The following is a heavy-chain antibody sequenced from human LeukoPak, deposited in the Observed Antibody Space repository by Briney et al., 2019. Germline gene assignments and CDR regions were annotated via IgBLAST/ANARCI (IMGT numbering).Heavy chain of an antibody. CDR2: ISSSSSSYI. CDR1: GFTFSSYS. V-gene: IGHV3-21*01. J-gene: IGHJ4*02. D-gene: IGHD3-22*01. Sequence: GGSLRLSCAASGFTFSSYSMNWVRQAPGKGLEWVSSISSSSSSYIYYADSVKGRFTISRDNAKNSLYLQMNSLRAEDTAVYYCAREGTYYYDSSGYYLADYWGQGTLVTVSS. CDR3: AREGTYYYDSSGYYLADY.